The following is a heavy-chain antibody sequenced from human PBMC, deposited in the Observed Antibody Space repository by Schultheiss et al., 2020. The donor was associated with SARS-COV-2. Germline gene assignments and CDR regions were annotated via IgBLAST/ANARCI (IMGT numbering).Heavy chain of an antibody. D-gene: IGHD3-22*01. CDR2: INHSGST. V-gene: IGHV4-34*09. CDR3: ARVYYDSSGYPNIDY. J-gene: IGHJ4*02. CDR1: GGSFSGYY. Sequence: SETLSLTCAVYGGSFSGYYWSWIRQPPGKGLEWIGEINHSGSTNYNPSLKSRVTISVDTSKNQFSLKLSSVTAEDTAVYYCARVYYDSSGYPNIDYWGQGTLVTVSS.